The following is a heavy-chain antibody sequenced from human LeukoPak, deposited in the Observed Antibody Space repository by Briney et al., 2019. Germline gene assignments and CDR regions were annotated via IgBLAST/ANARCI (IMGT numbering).Heavy chain of an antibody. V-gene: IGHV3-74*01. Sequence: PGGSLRLSCAASGFTFSTYWMHWVRQAPGKGLVWVARINSDGSGTSYADSVKGRFTISRDNAKNSLYLQMNSLRAEDTAVYYCARDRLGTPLSHDAFDIWGQGTMVTVSS. D-gene: IGHD1-1*01. CDR2: INSDGSGT. J-gene: IGHJ3*02. CDR3: ARDRLGTPLSHDAFDI. CDR1: GFTFSTYW.